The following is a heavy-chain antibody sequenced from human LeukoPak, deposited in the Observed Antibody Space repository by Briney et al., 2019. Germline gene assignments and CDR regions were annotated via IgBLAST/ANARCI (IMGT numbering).Heavy chain of an antibody. V-gene: IGHV4-39*01. CDR1: GGSISSSSYY. Sequence: SETLSLTCTVSGGSISSSSYYWGWIRQPPGKGLEWIGSIYYSGSTYYNPSLKSRVTISVDTSKNQFSLKLSSVTAADTAVYYCARHGSSWYRNWFDPWGQGTLVTVSS. J-gene: IGHJ5*02. CDR2: IYYSGST. CDR3: ARHGSSWYRNWFDP. D-gene: IGHD6-13*01.